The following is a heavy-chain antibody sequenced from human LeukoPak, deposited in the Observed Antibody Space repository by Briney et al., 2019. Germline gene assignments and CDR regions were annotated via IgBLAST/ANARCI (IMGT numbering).Heavy chain of an antibody. V-gene: IGHV3-30*02. J-gene: IGHJ5*02. D-gene: IGHD1-7*01. CDR2: IRYDGSNK. CDR3: AKDGRLWNSGDDWFDP. CDR1: GFTFSSYG. Sequence: GGSLRLSCAASGFTFSSYGMHWVRQAPGKGLEWVAFIRYDGSNKYYADSVKGRFTISRDNSKSTLYLQMNSLRAEDTAVYYCAKDGRLWNSGDDWFDPWGQGTLVTVSS.